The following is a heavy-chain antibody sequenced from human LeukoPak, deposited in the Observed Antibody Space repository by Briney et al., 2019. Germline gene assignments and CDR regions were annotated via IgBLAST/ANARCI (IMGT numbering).Heavy chain of an antibody. Sequence: GGSLRLSCAASGLTFNSYWMHWVRQAPGKGLVWVSRINSDGSSTSYADSVKGRFTISRDNAKNTLYLQMNSLRAEDTAVYYCARVKITMVRGHQFDPWGQGTLVTVSS. V-gene: IGHV3-74*01. CDR1: GLTFNSYW. J-gene: IGHJ5*02. CDR2: INSDGSST. D-gene: IGHD3-10*01. CDR3: ARVKITMVRGHQFDP.